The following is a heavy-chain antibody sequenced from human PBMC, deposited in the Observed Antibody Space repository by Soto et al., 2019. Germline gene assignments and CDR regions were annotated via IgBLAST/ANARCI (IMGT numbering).Heavy chain of an antibody. CDR3: VKDRYVDY. Sequence: PGGSLRLSCSVSGFTIITYAMHWVRQAPGKGLEYVASSSSNGDSTYYADSVKGRFTISRDNSKNTLYLQMSSLRAEDTALYYCVKDRYVDYWGQGILVTAPQ. CDR1: GFTIITYA. D-gene: IGHD2-2*01. V-gene: IGHV3-64D*06. J-gene: IGHJ4*02. CDR2: SSSNGDST.